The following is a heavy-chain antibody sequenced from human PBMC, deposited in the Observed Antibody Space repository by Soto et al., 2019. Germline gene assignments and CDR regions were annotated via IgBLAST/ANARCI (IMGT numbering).Heavy chain of an antibody. D-gene: IGHD4-17*01. CDR2: IWYDASNK. Sequence: QVQLVESGGGVVQPGRSVRLSCAASGFTFSSYAMHWVRQAPGKGLDWVAGIWYDASNKYYTDSVKGRFTISSDNSNNTLYLEKNSMRAEDTAVYYCARDWKLYGDQTIDYWGQGTLVTVSS. J-gene: IGHJ4*02. CDR3: ARDWKLYGDQTIDY. V-gene: IGHV3-33*01. CDR1: GFTFSSYA.